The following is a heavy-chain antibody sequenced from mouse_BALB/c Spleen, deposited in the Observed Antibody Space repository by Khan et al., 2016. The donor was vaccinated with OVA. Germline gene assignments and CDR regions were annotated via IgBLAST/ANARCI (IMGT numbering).Heavy chain of an antibody. V-gene: IGHV5-6*01. CDR3: ATHLTGSIAY. Sequence: EVVLVVSGGDLVKSGGSLKLSCASFGFTFSPSSLSWVRQSPDKRLEWVATINSDGDYTYYPDSVEGRFNISRDNAKNTLYLQMNRLKSENTAMEYCATHLTGSIAYWGQGTLVTVSA. CDR2: INSDGDYT. D-gene: IGHD4-1*01. J-gene: IGHJ3*01. CDR1: GFTFSPSS.